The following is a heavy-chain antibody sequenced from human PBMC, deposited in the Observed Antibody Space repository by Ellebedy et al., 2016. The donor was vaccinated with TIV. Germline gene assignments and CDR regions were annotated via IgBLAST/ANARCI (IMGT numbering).Heavy chain of an antibody. V-gene: IGHV3-33*01. D-gene: IGHD1-26*01. CDR3: ARAPTTGGGGSIDY. Sequence: GESLKISCTASGITFSTHNLHWVRHAPAKGLEWVAVIGHDGSNKYYAASLEGRFTISRDNSKNKLYLQMNSLRPDDTAVYYCARAPTTGGGGSIDYWGHGTLVTVSS. CDR1: GITFSTHN. CDR2: IGHDGSNK. J-gene: IGHJ4*01.